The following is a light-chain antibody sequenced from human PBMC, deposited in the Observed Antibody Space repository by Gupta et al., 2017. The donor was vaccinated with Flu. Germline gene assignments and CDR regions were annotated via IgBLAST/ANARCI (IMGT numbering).Light chain of an antibody. CDR3: LQRTNWAFT. J-gene: IGKJ3*01. CDR2: NAS. Sequence: EIVLTQSPATLSLSPGERAALSCRASQSVGSNLAWYQHKPGQAPRLLIYNASNRATGIPTRFSGSGSGTDFTLTISSLEPEDFAVYYCLQRTNWAFTFGPGTKVEIK. CDR1: QSVGSN. V-gene: IGKV3-11*01.